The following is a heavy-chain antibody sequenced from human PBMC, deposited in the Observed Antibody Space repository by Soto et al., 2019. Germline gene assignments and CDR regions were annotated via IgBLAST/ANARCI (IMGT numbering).Heavy chain of an antibody. V-gene: IGHV1-69*13. CDR2: IIPIFGTA. CDR1: GGTFSSYA. CDR3: ARVGYCSSTSCYGAEYFQH. J-gene: IGHJ1*01. D-gene: IGHD2-2*01. Sequence: SVKVSCKASGGTFSSYAISWVRQAPGQGLEWMGGIIPIFGTANYAQKFQGRVTITADESTSTAYMELSSLRSEDTAVYYCARVGYCSSTSCYGAEYFQHWGQGTLVTVSS.